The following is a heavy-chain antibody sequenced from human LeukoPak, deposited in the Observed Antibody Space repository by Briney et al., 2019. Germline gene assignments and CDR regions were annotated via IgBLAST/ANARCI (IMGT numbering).Heavy chain of an antibody. V-gene: IGHV1-69*04. Sequence: EASVKVSCKASGGTFSSYAISLVRQAPGQGLEWMGRIIPIFGIANYAQKFQGRVTITADKSTSTAYMELSSLRSEDTAVYYCARVPYCSSTSCSPPLSYYYYGMDVWGQGTTVTVSS. D-gene: IGHD2-2*01. CDR3: ARVPYCSSTSCSPPLSYYYYGMDV. J-gene: IGHJ6*02. CDR2: IIPIFGIA. CDR1: GGTFSSYA.